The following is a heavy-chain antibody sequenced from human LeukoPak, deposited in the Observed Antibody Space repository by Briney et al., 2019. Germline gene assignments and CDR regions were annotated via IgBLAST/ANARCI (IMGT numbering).Heavy chain of an antibody. J-gene: IGHJ4*02. V-gene: IGHV3-30-3*01. CDR1: GFTFSSYA. D-gene: IGHD2-15*01. CDR3: AREHATCSGGSCYSRGLDY. Sequence: PGGSLRLSCAASGFTFSSYAIHWVRQAPGKGLEWVAVISYDGSNKHYADSVKGRFTISRDNSKNTLYLQMNSLRAEDTAVYYCAREHATCSGGSCYSRGLDYWGQGTLVTVSS. CDR2: ISYDGSNK.